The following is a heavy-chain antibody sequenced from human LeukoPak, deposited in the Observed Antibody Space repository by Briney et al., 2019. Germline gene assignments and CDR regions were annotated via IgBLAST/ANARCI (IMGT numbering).Heavy chain of an antibody. CDR3: ARMYYYDSSGTFDY. J-gene: IGHJ4*02. V-gene: IGHV4-59*12. CDR1: GGSMRSYY. D-gene: IGHD3-22*01. CDR2: IYYSGST. Sequence: PSETLSLTCTVSGGSMRSYYWSWIRQPPGKGPEWIGYIYYSGSTNYNPSLKSRVTISVDTSKNQFSLKLSSVTAADTAVYYCARMYYYDSSGTFDYWGQGTLVTVSS.